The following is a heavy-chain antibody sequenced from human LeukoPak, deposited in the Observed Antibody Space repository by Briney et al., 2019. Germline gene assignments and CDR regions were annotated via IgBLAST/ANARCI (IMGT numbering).Heavy chain of an antibody. CDR3: ARVVYYYDSSGYYGYYYGMDV. D-gene: IGHD3-22*01. J-gene: IGHJ6*02. CDR2: IIPIFGTA. Sequence: ASVKVSCTASGGTFSSYAISWVRQAPGQGLEWMGGIIPIFGTANYAQKFQGRVTITADESTSTAYMELSSLRSEDTAVYYCARVVYYYDSSGYYGYYYGMDVWGQGTTVTVSS. CDR1: GGTFSSYA. V-gene: IGHV1-69*13.